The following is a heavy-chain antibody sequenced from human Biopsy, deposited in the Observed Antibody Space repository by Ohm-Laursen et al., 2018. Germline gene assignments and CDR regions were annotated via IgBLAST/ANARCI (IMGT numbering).Heavy chain of an antibody. CDR2: NIPILGTG. Sequence: ASVKVSCKAPEGTFSNYGVNWVRQAPGQGLEWLGGNIPILGTGNYAQKFQDRVTVAADTSTSTATMELRSLRSDDTAVYYCATKLTGYFHHWGRGTLVTVSS. CDR3: ATKLTGYFHH. D-gene: IGHD3-9*01. J-gene: IGHJ2*01. CDR1: EGTFSNYG. V-gene: IGHV1-69*06.